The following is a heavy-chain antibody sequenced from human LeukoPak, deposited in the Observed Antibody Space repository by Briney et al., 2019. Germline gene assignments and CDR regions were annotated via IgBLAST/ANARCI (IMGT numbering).Heavy chain of an antibody. CDR1: GFTFSSYW. J-gene: IGHJ4*02. Sequence: GGSLRLSCGASGFTFSSYWMHWVRQAPGKGLVWVSHISSTSTTYYADSVKGRFTTSRDNAKNLLYLQMNSLRDEDTAVYYCAAAGDYWGQGTLVTVSS. D-gene: IGHD3-10*01. V-gene: IGHV3-48*02. CDR3: AAAGDY. CDR2: ISSTSTT.